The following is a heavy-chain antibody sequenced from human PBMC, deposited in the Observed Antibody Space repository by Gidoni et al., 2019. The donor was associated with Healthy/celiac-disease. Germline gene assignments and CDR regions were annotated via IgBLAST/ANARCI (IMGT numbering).Heavy chain of an antibody. D-gene: IGHD6-13*01. V-gene: IGHV4-59*01. J-gene: IGHJ4*02. Sequence: QVQLQESGPGLVKPSDTLSLTFTVSCGSISSYYWSWLRQPPGKGLEWIGSIYYSGSTNYNPSLKSRVTISVDTSKNQFSLKLSSVTAADTAVYYCARGVDSSSWYYFDYWGQGTLVTVSS. CDR2: IYYSGST. CDR1: CGSISSYY. CDR3: ARGVDSSSWYYFDY.